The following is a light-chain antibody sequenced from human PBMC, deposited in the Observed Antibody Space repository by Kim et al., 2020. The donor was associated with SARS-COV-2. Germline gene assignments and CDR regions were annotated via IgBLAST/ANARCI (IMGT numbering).Light chain of an antibody. CDR1: QSVSPY. J-gene: IGKJ4*01. CDR2: DAS. CDR3: QKRSNWPPT. Sequence: LSSGERATLYCRASQSVSPYLAWYQHKPGQPPRLLFHDASNRARGVPPRFSGGGSGTDFTLTITNLGPEDFAIYYCQKRSNWPPTFGGGTKVDIK. V-gene: IGKV3-11*01.